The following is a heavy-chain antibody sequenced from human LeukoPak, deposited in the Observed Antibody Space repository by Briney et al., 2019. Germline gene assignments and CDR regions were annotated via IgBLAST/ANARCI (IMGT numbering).Heavy chain of an antibody. Sequence: GGSLRLSCAASGFSPRNYWMGWVRQAPGKGLEWVANTKPDGSAEYYADSVRGRFTASRDNANNLLYLQMNRRRAEDTAVYYCARDGGLHTNFDYWGQGTLLTVSS. D-gene: IGHD2-15*01. CDR3: ARDGGLHTNFDY. CDR1: GFSPRNYW. V-gene: IGHV3-7*01. J-gene: IGHJ4*02. CDR2: TKPDGSAE.